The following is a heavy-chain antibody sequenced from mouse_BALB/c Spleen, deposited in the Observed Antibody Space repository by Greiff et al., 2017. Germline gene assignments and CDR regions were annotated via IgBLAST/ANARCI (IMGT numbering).Heavy chain of an antibody. D-gene: IGHD2-3*01. CDR2: INPYNDGT. CDR1: GYTFTSYV. J-gene: IGHJ3*01. V-gene: IGHV1-14*01. Sequence: EVQLQQSGPELVKPGASVKMSCKASGYTFTSYVMHWVKQKPGQGLEWIGYINPYNDGTKYNEKFKGKATLTSDKSSSTAYMELSSLTSEDSAVYYCARSWLLDPFAYWGQGTLVTVSA. CDR3: ARSWLLDPFAY.